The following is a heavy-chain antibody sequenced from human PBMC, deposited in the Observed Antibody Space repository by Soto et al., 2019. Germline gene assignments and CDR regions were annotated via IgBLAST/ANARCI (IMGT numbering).Heavy chain of an antibody. CDR2: IYHGGST. V-gene: IGHV4-4*02. J-gene: IGHJ4*02. CDR3: XXXXXXXXYYFDY. CDR1: GGSISSTDW. Sequence: QVQLQESGPGLVKPSGTLSLTCAVSGGSISSTDWWSWVRQPPGKGLEWIGEIYHGGSTNYNPSLKXRVXXXXXXXXXXXXXXXXXXXXXXXXXXXXXXXXXXXXYYFDYWGQGTLVTVSS.